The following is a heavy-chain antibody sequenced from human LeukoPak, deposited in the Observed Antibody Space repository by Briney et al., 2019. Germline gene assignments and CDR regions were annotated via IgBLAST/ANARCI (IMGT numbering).Heavy chain of an antibody. CDR1: GFTFSDYY. V-gene: IGHV3-11*06. CDR2: ISGSGSYT. D-gene: IGHD3-22*01. Sequence: GGSLRLSCAASGFTFSDYYMTWIRQAPGKGLEWLSYISGSGSYTNYADSVKGRFTTSRDNAKNSLYLQMNSLRAEDTAVYYCAKDRGSGYHYFDYWGQGTLVTVSS. CDR3: AKDRGSGYHYFDY. J-gene: IGHJ4*02.